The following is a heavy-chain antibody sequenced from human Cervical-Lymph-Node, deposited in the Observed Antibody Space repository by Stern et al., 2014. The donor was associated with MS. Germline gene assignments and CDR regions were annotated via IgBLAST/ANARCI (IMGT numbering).Heavy chain of an antibody. Sequence: VQLVESGPGLVKPSETLSLSCSVSGGSIRGYEWSWIRQPPGQGLEWVWLIYHSGSGNYNPSLRSRATISVDTSKNEFSLKLSPVTAADTAVYYCARVEEGVLRGLDVWGQGTTVIVSS. CDR1: GGSIRGYE. D-gene: IGHD5/OR15-5a*01. CDR2: IYHSGSG. CDR3: ARVEEGVLRGLDV. J-gene: IGHJ6*02. V-gene: IGHV4-59*01.